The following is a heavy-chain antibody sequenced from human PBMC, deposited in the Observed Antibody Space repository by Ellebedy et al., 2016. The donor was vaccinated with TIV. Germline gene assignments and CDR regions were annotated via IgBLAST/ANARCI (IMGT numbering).Heavy chain of an antibody. J-gene: IGHJ6*02. Sequence: GGSLRLSXAASGFTFSSYGMHWVRQAPGKGLEWVAVISYDGSNKYYADSVKGRFTISRDNSKNTLYLQMNSLRAEDTAVYYCAKDRVVTAIRGMDVWGQGTTVTVSS. CDR1: GFTFSSYG. V-gene: IGHV3-30*18. CDR3: AKDRVVTAIRGMDV. D-gene: IGHD2-21*02. CDR2: ISYDGSNK.